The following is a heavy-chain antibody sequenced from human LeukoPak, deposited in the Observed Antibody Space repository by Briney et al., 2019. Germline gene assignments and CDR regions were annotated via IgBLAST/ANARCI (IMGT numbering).Heavy chain of an antibody. V-gene: IGHV4-59*01. CDR2: IYYSGST. CDR1: GGSISCYY. CDR3: AGGGLVVAGSFFFDY. D-gene: IGHD6-19*01. J-gene: IGHJ4*02. Sequence: SETLSLTCTVSGGSISCYYWSWLRQPPGKGLEWWGYIYYSGSTNYNPSLKSRVTISLDTYKHQFSLKLSSVTAADTAVYYCAGGGLVVAGSFFFDYWGQGTLVTVSS.